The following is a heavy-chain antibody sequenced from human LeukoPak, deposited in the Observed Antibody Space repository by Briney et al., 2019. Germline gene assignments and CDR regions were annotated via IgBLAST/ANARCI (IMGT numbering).Heavy chain of an antibody. J-gene: IGHJ4*02. Sequence: GGSLRLSCAASGFTFSSYSMNWVRQAPGKGLEWVANIKQDGSEEYYVDSVKGRFTISRDNAKNSLYLQMNNLRAEDTAVYYCARDRALYDRSGYYYTEDDYWGQGTLVTVSS. V-gene: IGHV3-7*01. CDR2: IKQDGSEE. D-gene: IGHD3-22*01. CDR3: ARDRALYDRSGYYYTEDDY. CDR1: GFTFSSYS.